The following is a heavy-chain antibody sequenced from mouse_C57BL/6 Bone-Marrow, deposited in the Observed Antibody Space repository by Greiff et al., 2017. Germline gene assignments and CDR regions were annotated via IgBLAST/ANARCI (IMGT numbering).Heavy chain of an antibody. Sequence: VQLQESGPGLVQPSQSLSITCTVSGFSLTGYGVHWVRQSPGKGLEWLGVIWRGGSTDYNAAFMSRLSITKDNSKSQVFFKMNSLQADDTAIYYCAKNYYGPNWYCDVWGTGTTVTVSS. V-gene: IGHV2-5*01. CDR2: IWRGGST. D-gene: IGHD1-1*01. CDR3: AKNYYGPNWYCDV. J-gene: IGHJ1*03. CDR1: GFSLTGYG.